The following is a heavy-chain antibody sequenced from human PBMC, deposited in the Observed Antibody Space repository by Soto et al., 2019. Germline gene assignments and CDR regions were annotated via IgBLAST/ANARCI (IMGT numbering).Heavy chain of an antibody. CDR1: GFSFSGYG. CDR2: ISYDGSNT. CDR3: AKGVFGYYDILTGHYSLES. V-gene: IGHV3-30*18. Sequence: QVHLVESGGGVVQTGRSLRLSCAASGFSFSGYGMHWVRQTPGKGLEWVTVISYDGSNTYSADSLKGRFTIYRDNSNNTLYLQMNSLRTEDTAVYYCAKGVFGYYDILTGHYSLESWGQGTLVTVSS. D-gene: IGHD3-9*01. J-gene: IGHJ4*02.